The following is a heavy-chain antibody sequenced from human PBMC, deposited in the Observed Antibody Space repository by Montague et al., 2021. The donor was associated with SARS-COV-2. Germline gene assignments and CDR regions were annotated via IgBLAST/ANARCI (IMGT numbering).Heavy chain of an antibody. Sequence: SLRLSCAASGFTFSSYAMSWVRQAPGKGLEWVSTISISDGNTYYADSVKGRFTISRDKSKNTLYLQMNSLRAEDTAVYYCSSSTGGTGWLVLWGQGTLVTVSS. J-gene: IGHJ4*02. CDR3: SSSTGGTGWLVL. CDR2: ISISDGNT. CDR1: GFTFSSYA. V-gene: IGHV3-23*01. D-gene: IGHD6-19*01.